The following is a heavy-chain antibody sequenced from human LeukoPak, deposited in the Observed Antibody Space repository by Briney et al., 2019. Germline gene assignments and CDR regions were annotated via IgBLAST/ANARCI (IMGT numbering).Heavy chain of an antibody. V-gene: IGHV4-59*01. CDR2: IYYSGST. CDR1: GGSISSYY. D-gene: IGHD3-3*01. Sequence: PSETLSLTCTVSGGSISSYYWSWIRQPPGKGLEWIGYIYYSGSTNYNPSLKSRVTISEDTSKNQFSLKLSSVTAADTAVYYCARGRMDFWSGYYRVSGEIDYWGQGTLVTVSS. CDR3: ARGRMDFWSGYYRVSGEIDY. J-gene: IGHJ4*02.